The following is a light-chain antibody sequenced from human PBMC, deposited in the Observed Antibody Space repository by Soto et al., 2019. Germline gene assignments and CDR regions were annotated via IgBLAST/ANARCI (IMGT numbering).Light chain of an antibody. CDR1: SSDVGGYNY. J-gene: IGLJ3*02. Sequence: QSALTQPPSASGSPGQSVTISCTGTSSDVGGYNYVSWYQQNPGKAPKIMIYEVSERPSGVPVRFSGSKSGNTASLTVSGLQAEDEADFYCRSYAGNHNMVFGGGTNLTVL. V-gene: IGLV2-8*01. CDR3: RSYAGNHNMV. CDR2: EVS.